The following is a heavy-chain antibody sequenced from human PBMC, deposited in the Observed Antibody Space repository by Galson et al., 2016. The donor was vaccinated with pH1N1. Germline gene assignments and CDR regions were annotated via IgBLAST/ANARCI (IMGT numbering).Heavy chain of an antibody. Sequence: SLRLSCAASGFSFSSYWMSWVRQAPGKGLEWVANIKQYGGEKYYVDSVKGRFTISRDNAKNSVYLQMNSLRAEDTAVYYCATLGAYGYNLPYHYGMDVWGQGTTVIVSS. CDR1: GFSFSSYW. CDR3: ATLGAYGYNLPYHYGMDV. J-gene: IGHJ6*01. V-gene: IGHV3-7*01. CDR2: IKQYGGEK. D-gene: IGHD1-1*01.